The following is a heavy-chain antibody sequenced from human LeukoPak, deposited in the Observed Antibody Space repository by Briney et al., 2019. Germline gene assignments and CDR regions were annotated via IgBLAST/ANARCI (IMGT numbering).Heavy chain of an antibody. J-gene: IGHJ3*02. V-gene: IGHV4-39*07. CDR2: IYYSGST. CDR1: GGSISSSSYY. D-gene: IGHD5-18*01. CDR3: ARESAYSYAFDI. Sequence: SETLSLTCTVSGGSISSSSYYWGWIRQPPGKGLEWIGSIYYSGSTYYNPSLKSRVTISVDTSKNQFSLKLSSVTAADTAVYYCARESAYSYAFDIWGQGTMVTVSS.